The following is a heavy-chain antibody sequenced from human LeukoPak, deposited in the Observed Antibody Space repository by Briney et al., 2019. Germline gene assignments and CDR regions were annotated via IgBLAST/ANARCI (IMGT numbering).Heavy chain of an antibody. J-gene: IGHJ4*02. Sequence: GGSLRLSCSASGFPFSSYAMNWVRQAPGKGLEWVSAISGSGASTYYADSVKDRFTLSRDDSKNTLYLQMNSLRAEDTAVYYCAKSRSSSSTSCYNYWGQGTLVTVSS. D-gene: IGHD2-2*02. V-gene: IGHV3-23*01. CDR3: AKSRSSSSTSCYNY. CDR2: ISGSGAST. CDR1: GFPFSSYA.